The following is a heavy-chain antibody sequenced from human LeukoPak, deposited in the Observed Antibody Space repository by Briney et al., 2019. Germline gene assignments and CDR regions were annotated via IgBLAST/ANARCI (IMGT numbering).Heavy chain of an antibody. J-gene: IGHJ4*02. CDR3: ARGRGSSWYFDY. CDR2: IYPRDSDT. V-gene: IGHV5-51*01. D-gene: IGHD6-13*01. CDR1: GYSFGSYW. Sequence: GESLKISCKGSGYSFGSYWIGWVRQMPGKGLEWMGIIYPRDSDTKYSPSFQGQVTISADNSINTAYLQWSSLKASDTAMYYCARGRGSSWYFDYWGQGTLVTVSS.